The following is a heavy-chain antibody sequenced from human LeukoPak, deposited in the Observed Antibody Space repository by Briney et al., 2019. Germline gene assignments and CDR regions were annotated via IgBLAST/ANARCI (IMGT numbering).Heavy chain of an antibody. V-gene: IGHV4-59*01. CDR1: GGSISSYY. J-gene: IGHJ3*02. Sequence: SETLSLTCTVSGGSISSYYWSWIRQPPGKGLEWIGYIYYSGSTNYNPSLKSRVTISVDTSKNQFSLKLSSVTAADTAVYYCARDVFGDDWDAFDIWGQGTKVTVSS. CDR3: ARDVFGDDWDAFDI. D-gene: IGHD3-10*02. CDR2: IYYSGST.